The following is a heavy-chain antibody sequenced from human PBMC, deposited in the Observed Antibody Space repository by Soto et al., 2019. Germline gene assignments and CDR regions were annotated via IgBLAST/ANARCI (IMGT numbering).Heavy chain of an antibody. CDR1: GYTFTSYG. CDR2: ISAYNGNT. D-gene: IGHD1-1*01. V-gene: IGHV1-18*01. J-gene: IGHJ6*02. Sequence: ASVKVSCKASGYTFTSYGISWVRQAPGQGLEWMGWISAYNGNTNYAQKLQGRVTMTTDTSTSTAYMELRSLRSDDTAVYYCARDCHNYETNYYYYGMDVWGQGTTVTVYS. CDR3: ARDCHNYETNYYYYGMDV.